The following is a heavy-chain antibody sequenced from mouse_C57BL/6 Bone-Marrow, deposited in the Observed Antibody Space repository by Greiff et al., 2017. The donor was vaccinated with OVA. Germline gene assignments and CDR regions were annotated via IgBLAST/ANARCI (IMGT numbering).Heavy chain of an antibody. D-gene: IGHD3-3*01. CDR2: IYPRSGNT. CDR3: ARGDVWYFDV. V-gene: IGHV1-81*01. CDR1: GYTFTSYG. Sequence: VQLQQSGAELARPGASVKLSCKASGYTFTSYGISWVKQRTGQGLEWIGEIYPRSGNTYYNEKFKGKATLTADKSSSTAYMELRSLTSEDSAVYFCARGDVWYFDVWGTGTTVTVSS. J-gene: IGHJ1*03.